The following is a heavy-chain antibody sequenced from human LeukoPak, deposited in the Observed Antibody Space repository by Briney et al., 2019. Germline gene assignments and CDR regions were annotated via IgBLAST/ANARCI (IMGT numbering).Heavy chain of an antibody. V-gene: IGHV3-7*01. CDR3: ARGGNHGDYWYFDL. CDR2: IKQDGSEK. J-gene: IGHJ2*01. D-gene: IGHD4-17*01. Sequence: GGSLRLSCAASGFTFSSYWMSWVRQAPGKGPEGVANIKQDGSEKYYVDSVKGRFTISRDNAETSLHLQMNSLRAEDTAVYYCARGGNHGDYWYFDLWGRGTLVTVSS. CDR1: GFTFSSYW.